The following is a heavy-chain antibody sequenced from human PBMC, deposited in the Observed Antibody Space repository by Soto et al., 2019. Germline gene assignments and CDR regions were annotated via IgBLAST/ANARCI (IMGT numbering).Heavy chain of an antibody. V-gene: IGHV3-74*01. D-gene: IGHD3-10*01. J-gene: IGHJ6*03. CDR2: IYSDGSRT. Sequence: EVQLVESGGGLVQPGGSLRLSCATSGFTFNTYWMHWVRQAPGKGLVWGSRIYSDGSRTSYADSVKGRFTSSRDNAKNTLYLQMDSLSPEDTAVYYCAGGAGGYYYLDVWGKGTTVTVS. CDR1: GFTFNTYW. CDR3: AGGAGGYYYLDV.